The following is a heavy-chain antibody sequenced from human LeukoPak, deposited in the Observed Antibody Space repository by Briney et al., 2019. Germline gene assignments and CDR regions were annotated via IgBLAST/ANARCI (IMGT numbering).Heavy chain of an antibody. V-gene: IGHV3-9*01. CDR1: GFIFDDYA. Sequence: PGGSLRLSCAASGFIFDDYAMHWVRQAPGKGLEWVSGISWNSDSIDYANSVKGRFTISRDNAKNSLYLQMNSLRAEDTAVYYCARISIAVADFDYWGQGTLVTVSS. J-gene: IGHJ4*02. D-gene: IGHD6-19*01. CDR2: ISWNSDSI. CDR3: ARISIAVADFDY.